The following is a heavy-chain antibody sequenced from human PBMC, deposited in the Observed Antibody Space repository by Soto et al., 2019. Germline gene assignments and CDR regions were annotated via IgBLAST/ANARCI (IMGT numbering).Heavy chain of an antibody. CDR2: MNPKTGKA. V-gene: IGHV1-8*01. CDR3: ARDPYGSGSYYNVDYYYGMDV. Sequence: ASVKVSCKASGYTFTTYDINWVRQATGQGLEWMGWMNPKTGKAGYAQKFQGRVTMTRNTSTSTAYLEVSSLRSDDTAVYYCARDPYGSGSYYNVDYYYGMDVWGQGTTVTVSS. J-gene: IGHJ6*02. CDR1: GYTFTTYD. D-gene: IGHD3-10*01.